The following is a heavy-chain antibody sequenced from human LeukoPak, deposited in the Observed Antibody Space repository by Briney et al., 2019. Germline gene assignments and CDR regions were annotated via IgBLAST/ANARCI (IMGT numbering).Heavy chain of an antibody. D-gene: IGHD2-2*01. V-gene: IGHV3-74*01. Sequence: GGSLRLSCAASGFTFSRYWMHWVRQAPGKGLVWVSRINGDGSRATYADSVTGRFTISRDNAKNTVYLQLNSLRAEDTAVYYCARVPKYSRVVPAAMGPFDYWGQGTLVTVSS. CDR2: INGDGSRA. CDR1: GFTFSRYW. J-gene: IGHJ4*02. CDR3: ARVPKYSRVVPAAMGPFDY.